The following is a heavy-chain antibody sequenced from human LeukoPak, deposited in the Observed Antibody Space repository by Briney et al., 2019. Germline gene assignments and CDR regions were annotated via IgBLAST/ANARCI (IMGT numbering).Heavy chain of an antibody. V-gene: IGHV3-21*01. J-gene: IGHJ5*02. Sequence: GGSLRLSCAASGFTFSSYSMNWVRQAPGKGLEWVSSISSSSYIYYADSVKGRFTISRDNAKNSLYLQMNSLRAEDTAVYYCARDRIAVAASLGENPGVLDWFDPWGQGTLVTVSS. CDR3: ARDRIAVAASLGENPGVLDWFDP. D-gene: IGHD6-19*01. CDR1: GFTFSSYS. CDR2: ISSSSYI.